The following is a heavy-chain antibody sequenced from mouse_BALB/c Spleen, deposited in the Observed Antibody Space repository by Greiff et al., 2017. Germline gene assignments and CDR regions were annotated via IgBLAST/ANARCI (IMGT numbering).Heavy chain of an antibody. V-gene: IGHV5-17*02. CDR1: GFTFSSFG. Sequence: EVQGVESGGGLVQPGGSRKLSCAASGFTFSSFGMHWVRQAPEKGLEWVAYISSGSSTIYYADTVKGRFTISRDNPKNTLFLQMTSLRSEDTAMYYCARSYDGYYGGFAYWGQGTLVTVSA. J-gene: IGHJ3*01. CDR2: ISSGSSTI. CDR3: ARSYDGYYGGFAY. D-gene: IGHD2-3*01.